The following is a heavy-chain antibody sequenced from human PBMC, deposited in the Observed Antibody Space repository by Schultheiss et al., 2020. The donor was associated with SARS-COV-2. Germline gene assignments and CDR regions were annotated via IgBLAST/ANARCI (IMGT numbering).Heavy chain of an antibody. CDR3: ARGTHNSGMDY. CDR2: IYYSGST. J-gene: IGHJ4*02. CDR1: GGSISSYY. D-gene: IGHD6-19*01. Sequence: SETLSLTCTVSGGSISSYYWSWIRQPPGKGLEWIGYIYYSGSTNYNPSLKSRVTISVDTSKNQFSLKLNSVTPEDTAVYYCARGTHNSGMDYWGQGTLVTVSS. V-gene: IGHV4-59*12.